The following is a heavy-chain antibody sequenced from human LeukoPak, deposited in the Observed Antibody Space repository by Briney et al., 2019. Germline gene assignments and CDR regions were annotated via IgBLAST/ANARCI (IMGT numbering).Heavy chain of an antibody. D-gene: IGHD3-10*01. CDR2: VYYSGST. V-gene: IGHV4-59*01. CDR3: ARGGDTLHPMVRGATPYYYYMDV. Sequence: PSETLSLTCDVSGGSTINYYWSWIRQPPGKGLEWIGFVYYSGSTSYNPSLKSRVTISLDTSKNQFSLKLSSVTAADTAVYYCARGGDTLHPMVRGATPYYYYMDVWGKGTTVTVSS. CDR1: GGSTINYY. J-gene: IGHJ6*03.